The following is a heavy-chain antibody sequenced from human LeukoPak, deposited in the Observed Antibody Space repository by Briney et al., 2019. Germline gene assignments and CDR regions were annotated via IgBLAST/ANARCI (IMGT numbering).Heavy chain of an antibody. D-gene: IGHD2-15*01. CDR1: GFTFSNYA. J-gene: IGHJ4*02. CDR2: INDSGGST. V-gene: IGHV3-23*01. Sequence: GGSLRLSCADSGFTFSNYAMSWVRQAPGKGLEWVSAINDSGGSTYYADSVKGRFTISRDNSKNTLYLQMNSLRAEDAAVYYCAKAPVTTCSGAYCYPFDYWGQGTLVTVSS. CDR3: AKAPVTTCSGAYCYPFDY.